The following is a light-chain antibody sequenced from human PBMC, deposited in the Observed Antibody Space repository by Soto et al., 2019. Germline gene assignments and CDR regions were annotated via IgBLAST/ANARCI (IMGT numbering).Light chain of an antibody. CDR2: SDT. Sequence: SYVLTQPPSVSVAPGKTASISCGGNDIGSKGVHWYQQKPGQAPVLVIYSDTDLPPVITERFSGSNSANLATLTISRVEAGDEADYYCSSYAGSNNLAYVFGTGTKVTVL. V-gene: IGLV3-21*01. CDR3: SSYAGSNNLAYV. CDR1: DIGSKG. J-gene: IGLJ1*01.